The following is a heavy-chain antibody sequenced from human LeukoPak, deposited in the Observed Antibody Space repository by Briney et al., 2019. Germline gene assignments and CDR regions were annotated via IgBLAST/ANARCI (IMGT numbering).Heavy chain of an antibody. Sequence: GGSLRLSCAASAFSFSKFALIWVRQAPGKGLEWVSAITANGGYTLYADAVKGRFTVSRDNSKNTLYLQINSLRPEGTAMYYCAKDPNGDYIGAFDFWGQGTMVTVSS. V-gene: IGHV3-23*01. CDR1: AFSFSKFA. D-gene: IGHD4-17*01. CDR2: ITANGGYT. CDR3: AKDPNGDYIGAFDF. J-gene: IGHJ3*01.